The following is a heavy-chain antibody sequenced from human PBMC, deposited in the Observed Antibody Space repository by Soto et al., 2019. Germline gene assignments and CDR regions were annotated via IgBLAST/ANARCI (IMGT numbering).Heavy chain of an antibody. V-gene: IGHV4-59*01. Sequence: SETLSLTCTVSGGSISSYYWSWIRQPPGKGLEWIGYIYYSGSTNYNPSLKSRVTISVDTSKNQFSLKLSSVTAADTAVYYCAREREAITTYFDYWGQGTLVTVSS. CDR3: AREREAITTYFDY. J-gene: IGHJ4*02. CDR2: IYYSGST. D-gene: IGHD4-4*01. CDR1: GGSISSYY.